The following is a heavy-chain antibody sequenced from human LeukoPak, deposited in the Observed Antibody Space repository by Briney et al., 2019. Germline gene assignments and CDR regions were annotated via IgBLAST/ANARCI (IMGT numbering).Heavy chain of an antibody. Sequence: GGSLRLSCAASGFTFGSYGMSWVRQAPGKGREGGSAISGRGGSPYYADPVKGRFTSSRDNSKNTLYLQMNSLRAEDTAVYYCAKSAGTSRGYWGQGTLVTVSS. CDR2: ISGRGGSP. J-gene: IGHJ4*02. V-gene: IGHV3-23*01. CDR1: GFTFGSYG. D-gene: IGHD1-1*01. CDR3: AKSAGTSRGY.